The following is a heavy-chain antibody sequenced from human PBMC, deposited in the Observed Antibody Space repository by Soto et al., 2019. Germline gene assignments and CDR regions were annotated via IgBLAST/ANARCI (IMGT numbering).Heavy chain of an antibody. J-gene: IGHJ2*01. CDR2: ISWDGGST. CDR1: GFTFDDYA. V-gene: IGHV3-43D*04. Sequence: EVQLVESGGVVVQPGGSLRLSCAASGFTFDDYAMHWVRQAPGKGLEWVSLISWDGGSTYYADSVKGRFTISRDNSKNSLYLQMNSLRAEDTALYYCAKAGDKWLAPRYSWYFDLWGRGTLVTVSS. D-gene: IGHD5-12*01. CDR3: AKAGDKWLAPRYSWYFDL.